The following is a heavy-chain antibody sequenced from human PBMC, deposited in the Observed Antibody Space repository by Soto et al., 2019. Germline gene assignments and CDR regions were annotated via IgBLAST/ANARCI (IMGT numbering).Heavy chain of an antibody. CDR2: ISAYNGNT. Sequence: QVQLVQSGAEVKKPGASVKVSCKASGYTFTSYGISWVRQAPGQGLEWMGWISAYNGNTNYAQKVQGRVTMTTDTYTSTAYMEVRSLGSDDTAVYYCARQNYDSSGYYYGWYFDLWGRGTLVTVSS. V-gene: IGHV1-18*04. J-gene: IGHJ2*01. CDR1: GYTFTSYG. CDR3: ARQNYDSSGYYYGWYFDL. D-gene: IGHD3-22*01.